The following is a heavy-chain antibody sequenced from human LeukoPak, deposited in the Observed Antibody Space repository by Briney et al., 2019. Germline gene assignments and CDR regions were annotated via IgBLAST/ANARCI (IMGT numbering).Heavy chain of an antibody. V-gene: IGHV4-39*01. J-gene: IGHJ4*02. CDR3: ASLVPAAMLPFDY. Sequence: PSETLSLTCTVSGGSINSSTYYWGWIRQTPGKGLEWIGSIFYSGSTYYNPSLKSRVTTSVDTSKNQFSLDLSSVTAADTAVYYCASLVPAAMLPFDYWGQGTLVTVSS. CDR1: GGSINSSTYY. CDR2: IFYSGST. D-gene: IGHD2-2*01.